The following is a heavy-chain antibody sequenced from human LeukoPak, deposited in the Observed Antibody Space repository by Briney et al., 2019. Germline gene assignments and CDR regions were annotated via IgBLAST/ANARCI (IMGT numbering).Heavy chain of an antibody. D-gene: IGHD3-10*01. CDR1: GFTVSSNY. V-gene: IGHV3-53*01. Sequence: PGGSLRLSCAASGFTVSSNYMSWVRQAPGKGLEWVSVIYSGGSTYYADSVKGRFTISRDNSKNTLYLQMNSLRAEDTAVYYCAKERYYYGSGNEANWGQGTLVTVSS. J-gene: IGHJ4*02. CDR3: AKERYYYGSGNEAN. CDR2: IYSGGST.